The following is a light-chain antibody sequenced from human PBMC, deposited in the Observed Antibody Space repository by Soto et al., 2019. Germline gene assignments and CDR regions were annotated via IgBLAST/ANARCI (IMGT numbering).Light chain of an antibody. CDR3: QQRSNWIT. V-gene: IGKV3D-20*02. Sequence: EIVLTQSPGTLSLSPGERATLSCRASQSVSSSYLAWYQQKPGQAPRLLIYGVSTRATGIPARFSGSGSGTDFILTISSLEPEDFAIYYCQQRSNWITFGQGTRLEIK. CDR2: GVS. CDR1: QSVSSSY. J-gene: IGKJ5*01.